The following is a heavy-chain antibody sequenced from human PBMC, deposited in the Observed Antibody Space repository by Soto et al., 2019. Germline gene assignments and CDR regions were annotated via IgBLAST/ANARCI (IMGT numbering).Heavy chain of an antibody. CDR3: AKAHGSWFDP. CDR2: ISYDGSNK. J-gene: IGHJ5*02. V-gene: IGHV3-30*18. D-gene: IGHD2-15*01. CDR1: GFTFSSYG. Sequence: PGGSLRLSCAASGFTFSSYGMHWVRQAPGKGLEWVAVISYDGSNKYYADSVKGRFTISRDNSKNTLYLQMNSLRAEDTAVYYCAKAHGSWFDPWGQGTLVTVSS.